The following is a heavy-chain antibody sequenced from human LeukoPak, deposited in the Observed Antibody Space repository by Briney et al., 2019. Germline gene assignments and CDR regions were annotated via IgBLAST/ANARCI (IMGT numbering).Heavy chain of an antibody. CDR3: ARALGGAAAGTLIDY. J-gene: IGHJ4*02. CDR2: IKQDGSEK. V-gene: IGHV3-7*01. CDR1: GFTFSSYW. Sequence: GGSLRLSCAASGFTFSSYWMSWVRQAPGKGLEWVANIKQDGSEKYYVDSAKGRFTISRDNAKNSLYLQMNSLRAEETAVYYCARALGGAAAGTLIDYWGQGTLVTVSS. D-gene: IGHD6-13*01.